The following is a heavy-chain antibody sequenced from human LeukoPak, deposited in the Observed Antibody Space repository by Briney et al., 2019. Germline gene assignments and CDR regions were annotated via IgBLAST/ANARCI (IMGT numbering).Heavy chain of an antibody. Sequence: PGGSLRLSCAASGFIFSSYAMNWVRQAPGKGLEWVSSINSGSTYTYYTESVKGRFTVSRDNAKNSLFLQMNSLRAEDTAIYYCARSLTTLTYEGYWGQGTLVTVSS. CDR3: ARSLTTLTYEGY. V-gene: IGHV3-21*01. CDR1: GFIFSSYA. D-gene: IGHD1-1*01. J-gene: IGHJ4*02. CDR2: INSGSTYT.